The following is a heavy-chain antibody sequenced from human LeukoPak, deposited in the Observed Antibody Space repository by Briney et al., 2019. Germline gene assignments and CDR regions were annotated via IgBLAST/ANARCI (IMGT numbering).Heavy chain of an antibody. J-gene: IGHJ4*02. V-gene: IGHV3-48*04. CDR1: GFTFSSYS. D-gene: IGHD3-16*01. CDR3: AGKRGLFPFNY. CDR2: ISSSSSTI. Sequence: GGSLRLSCAASGFTFSSYSMNWVRQAPGKGLEWVSYISSSSSTIYYADSVKGRFTISRDNAKNSLYLQMNSLRAEDTAVYYCAGKRGLFPFNYWGQGTLVTVSS.